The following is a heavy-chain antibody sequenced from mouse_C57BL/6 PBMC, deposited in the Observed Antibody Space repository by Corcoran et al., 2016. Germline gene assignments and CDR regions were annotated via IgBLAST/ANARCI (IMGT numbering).Heavy chain of an antibody. Sequence: EVQLQQSGPELVKPGASVKISRKASGYTFTDYYMNWVKQSHGKSLEWIGDINPNNGGTSYNQKFKGKATLTVDKSSSTAYMELRSLTSEDSAVYYCARAVTFDYWGQGTTLTVSS. CDR3: ARAVTFDY. CDR2: INPNNGGT. CDR1: GYTFTDYY. D-gene: IGHD2-5*01. J-gene: IGHJ2*01. V-gene: IGHV1-26*01.